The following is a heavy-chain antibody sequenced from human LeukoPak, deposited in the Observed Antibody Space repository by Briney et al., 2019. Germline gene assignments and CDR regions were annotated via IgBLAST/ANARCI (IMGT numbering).Heavy chain of an antibody. V-gene: IGHV5-10-1*01. Sequence: KDGESLRISCKGSGYSFTSYWISWVRQMPGKGLEWVGRIDPSDSYTNYSPSFQGHVTISADKSTSTAYLQWSSLKASDTAMYYCARHGGDYYYGMDVWGKGTTVTVSS. CDR2: IDPSDSYT. CDR1: GYSFTSYW. CDR3: ARHGGDYYYGMDV. J-gene: IGHJ6*04. D-gene: IGHD3-3*01.